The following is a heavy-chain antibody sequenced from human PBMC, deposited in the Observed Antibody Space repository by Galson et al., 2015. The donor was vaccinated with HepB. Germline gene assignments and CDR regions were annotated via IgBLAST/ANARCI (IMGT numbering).Heavy chain of an antibody. J-gene: IGHJ4*02. CDR2: IFSNGEK. V-gene: IGHV2-26*01. Sequence: PALVKPTQTLTLTCTVSGFSLSDSVMGVTWIRQPPGKALEWLAHIFSNGEKSFSPSPKSRLTISRDTPKSQVVLTMTNMDPVDTATYYCVRLAPIAVTGDGAIHYWGPGILVTVSS. D-gene: IGHD6-19*01. CDR3: VRLAPIAVTGDGAIHY. CDR1: GFSLSDSVMG.